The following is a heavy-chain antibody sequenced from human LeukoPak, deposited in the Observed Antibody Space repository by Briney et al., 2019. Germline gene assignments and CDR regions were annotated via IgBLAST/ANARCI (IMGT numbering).Heavy chain of an antibody. CDR3: ARLPGLGIHY. J-gene: IGHJ4*02. CDR1: GFSLEDYA. CDR2: ISWNSDAI. Sequence: GRSLRLSCVASGFSLEDYAMHWVRQAPGKGLEWVSGISWNSDAIGYADSVKGRFTISRDNAKNTLYLQMNSLRAEDTAVYYCARLPGLGIHYWGQGTLVTVSS. V-gene: IGHV3-9*01. D-gene: IGHD7-27*01.